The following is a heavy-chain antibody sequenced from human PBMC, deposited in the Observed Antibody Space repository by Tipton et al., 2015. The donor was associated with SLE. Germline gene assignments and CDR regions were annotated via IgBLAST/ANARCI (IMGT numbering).Heavy chain of an antibody. CDR2: IYYSGST. CDR1: GGSISSYY. CDR3: ASKISVTTDY. V-gene: IGHV4-39*07. J-gene: IGHJ4*02. Sequence: LRLSCTVSGGSISSYYWGWIRQPPGKGLEWIGSIYYSGSTYYNPSLKSRLTISVDTSKNQLSLKLSSVTAADTAVYYCASKISVTTDYWGQGTLVTVSS. D-gene: IGHD4-17*01.